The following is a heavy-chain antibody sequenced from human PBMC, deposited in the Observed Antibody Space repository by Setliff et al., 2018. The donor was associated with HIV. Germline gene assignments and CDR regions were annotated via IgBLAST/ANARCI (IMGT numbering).Heavy chain of an antibody. CDR3: AAWGPRYSYAPYFFDS. V-gene: IGHV4-34*01. D-gene: IGHD5-18*01. J-gene: IGHJ4*02. CDR2: INHSGST. CDR1: NGSFSGYY. Sequence: PSGTLSLTCAVYNGSFSGYYWTWIRQPPGKGLEWIVAINHSGSTNYSPALKSRVTISVDEARNKFSLRLSSVTAADTAVYYCAAWGPRYSYAPYFFDSWGQGTLVTVSS.